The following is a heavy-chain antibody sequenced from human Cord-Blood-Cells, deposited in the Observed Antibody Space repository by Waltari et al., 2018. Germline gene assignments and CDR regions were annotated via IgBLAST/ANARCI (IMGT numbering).Heavy chain of an antibody. CDR1: GGSFSGYY. V-gene: IGHV4-34*01. D-gene: IGHD7-27*01. CDR3: ARPSSGYYFDY. CDR2: INHSGSN. Sequence: QVQLQQWGAGLLKPSETLSLTCAVYGGSFSGYYWSWIRQPPGKGLEWIGEINHSGSNNSNPSLKSRVTISVDTSKNQFSLKLSSVTAADTAVYYCARPSSGYYFDYWGQGTLVTVSS. J-gene: IGHJ4*02.